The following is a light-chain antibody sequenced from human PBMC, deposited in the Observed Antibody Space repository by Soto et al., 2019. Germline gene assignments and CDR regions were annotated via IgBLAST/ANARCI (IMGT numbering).Light chain of an antibody. CDR3: QQYKTYMYT. Sequence: DIPMTQSPSTLSASVGDRVTITCRASQSIDSWLAWYQQKPGKAPKLLIYRASSLESGVPPRFSGSRSGTEFTLTISSLQPDDFATYYCQQYKTYMYTFAQGTKLEIK. CDR1: QSIDSW. CDR2: RAS. J-gene: IGKJ2*01. V-gene: IGKV1-5*03.